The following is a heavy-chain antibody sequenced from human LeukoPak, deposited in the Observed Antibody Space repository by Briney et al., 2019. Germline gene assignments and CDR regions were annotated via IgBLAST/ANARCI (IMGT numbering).Heavy chain of an antibody. V-gene: IGHV3-7*03. CDR2: INKDGGGI. Sequence: PGGSLRLSCAVSGFPFSNSWMYWVRQAPGKGLEGVANINKDGGGISYVDSVKGRFIISRDNARNSLYLQMNSLRVEDTAVYFCAGGNGIDVGGKGTAVTVSS. J-gene: IGHJ6*04. CDR1: GFPFSNSW. CDR3: AGGNGIDV.